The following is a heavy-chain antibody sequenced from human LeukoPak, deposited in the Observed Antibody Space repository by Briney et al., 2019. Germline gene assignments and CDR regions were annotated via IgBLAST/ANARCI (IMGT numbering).Heavy chain of an antibody. CDR1: GYTFTSYY. J-gene: IGHJ5*02. CDR2: MNPNSGNT. Sequence: EASVKVSCKASGYTFTSYYMHWVRQATGQGLEWMGWMNPNSGNTGYAQKFQGRVTMTRNTSISTAYMELSSLRSEDTAVYYCARDRGWFDPWGQGTLVTVSS. V-gene: IGHV1-8*02. D-gene: IGHD3-10*01. CDR3: ARDRGWFDP.